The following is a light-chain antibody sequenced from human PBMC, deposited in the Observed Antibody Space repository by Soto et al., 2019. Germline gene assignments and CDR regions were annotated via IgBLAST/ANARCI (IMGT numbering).Light chain of an antibody. CDR2: EGN. Sequence: QSALTQPASVSGSPGQSISISCTGTRSDVGGYNIVSWYQQHPGKAPKLMIYEGNKRPSGVSNRFSGSKSGNTASLTISGLQAEDEADYHCCSYAGNFTLVFGGGTKVTVL. CDR1: RSDVGGYNI. V-gene: IGLV2-23*01. J-gene: IGLJ2*01. CDR3: CSYAGNFTLV.